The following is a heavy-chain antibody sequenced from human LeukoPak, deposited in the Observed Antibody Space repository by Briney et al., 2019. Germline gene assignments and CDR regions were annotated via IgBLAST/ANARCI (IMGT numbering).Heavy chain of an antibody. D-gene: IGHD4-17*01. CDR2: IYHSGST. J-gene: IGHJ4*02. V-gene: IGHV4-39*01. CDR1: GGSISSSSYY. Sequence: SETLSLTCTVSGGSISSSSYYWGWIRQPPGKGLEWIGSIYHSGSTYYNPSLKSRVTISVDTSKNQFSLKLSSVTAADTAVYYCARLTYTVTTDYWGQGTLVTVSS. CDR3: ARLTYTVTTDY.